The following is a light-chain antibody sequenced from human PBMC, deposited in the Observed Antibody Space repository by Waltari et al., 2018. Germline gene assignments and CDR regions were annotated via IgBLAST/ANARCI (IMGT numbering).Light chain of an antibody. Sequence: EIVLTQSPGTLSLSPGEGAALSCRASQTLSSISLTWYQQQPGQAPSLLIYGTSSRATGIPDRFSGSGSGTDFTLTIRRLDPEDFAVYYCQQYDGSTVTFGGGTKVEVK. CDR2: GTS. J-gene: IGKJ4*01. V-gene: IGKV3-20*01. CDR3: QQYDGSTVT. CDR1: QTLSSIS.